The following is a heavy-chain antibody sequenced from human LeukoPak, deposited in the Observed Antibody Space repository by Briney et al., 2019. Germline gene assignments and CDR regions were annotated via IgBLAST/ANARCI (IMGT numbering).Heavy chain of an antibody. D-gene: IGHD1-1*01. Sequence: PGGSLRLSCAASGFTFSSYAMSWVRQAPGMGLEWVSAISATASNTYYADSVKGRFTISRDNSNSTLYLQMNSLRVDDTAVYYCARDWYNSLNYFDYWGQGSLVTVSS. CDR1: GFTFSSYA. CDR3: ARDWYNSLNYFDY. J-gene: IGHJ4*02. CDR2: ISATASNT. V-gene: IGHV3-23*01.